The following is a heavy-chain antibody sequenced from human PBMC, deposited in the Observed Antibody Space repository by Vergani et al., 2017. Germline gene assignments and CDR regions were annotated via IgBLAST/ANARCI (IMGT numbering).Heavy chain of an antibody. CDR3: ARENVVIARIFDF. D-gene: IGHD2-21*01. CDR1: GDSLSSSDHY. Sequence: QVQLQESGPGLVKPSQTLSLTCTVSGDSLSSSDHYWSWIRQRSDKGLEWVGHIFRSGTTSYNPSLKSRLIMSVDTSKNQFSLKLTSVTAADTAMYYCARENVVIARIFDFWGQGTLVTVSS. V-gene: IGHV4-31*03. CDR2: IFRSGTT. J-gene: IGHJ4*02.